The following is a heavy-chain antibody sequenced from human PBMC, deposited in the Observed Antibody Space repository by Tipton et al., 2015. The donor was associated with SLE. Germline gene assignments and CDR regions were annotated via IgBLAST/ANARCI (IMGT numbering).Heavy chain of an antibody. Sequence: GSLRLSCTASGFTFGYYAMSWVRQAPGKGGAWVAFFRYDGNNQNYADSVKGRFIISRDNSKNTLYLQMHSLRTEDTAVYYCAKDPGGDYFDYWGQGTLVTVSS. CDR1: GFTFGYYA. CDR2: FRYDGNNQ. D-gene: IGHD2-21*01. CDR3: AKDPGGDYFDY. V-gene: IGHV3-30*02. J-gene: IGHJ4*02.